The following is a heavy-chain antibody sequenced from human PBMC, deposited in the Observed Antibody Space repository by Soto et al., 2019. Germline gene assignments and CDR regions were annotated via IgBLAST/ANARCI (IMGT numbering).Heavy chain of an antibody. CDR3: ARATHIAAAGIVDY. V-gene: IGHV1-3*01. Sequence: GASVKVSCKASGYTFTGYAMHWVRQAPGQRLEWMGWINAGNGNTKYSQKFQGRVTITRDTSASTAYMELSSLRSEDTAVYYCARATHIAAAGIVDYWGQGTLVTVSS. CDR1: GYTFTGYA. CDR2: INAGNGNT. D-gene: IGHD6-13*01. J-gene: IGHJ4*02.